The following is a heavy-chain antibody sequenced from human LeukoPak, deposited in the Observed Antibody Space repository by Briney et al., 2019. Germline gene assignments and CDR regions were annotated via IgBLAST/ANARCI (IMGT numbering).Heavy chain of an antibody. CDR1: GGPISSYY. CDR2: IYSSGTT. CDR3: ARMYSGTYGGIDY. D-gene: IGHD1-26*01. V-gene: IGHV4-4*07. J-gene: IGHJ4*02. Sequence: SETLSLTCTVSGGPISSYYWSWIRQPAGKGLEWIGRIYSSGTTNYNPSLKSRVTMSVDTSKNQFSLKVSSVTAADTAMYYRARMYSGTYGGIDYWGQGTLVTVSS.